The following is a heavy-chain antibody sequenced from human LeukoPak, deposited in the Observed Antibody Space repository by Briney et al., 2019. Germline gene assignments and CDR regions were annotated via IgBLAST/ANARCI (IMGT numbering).Heavy chain of an antibody. CDR1: GFIFSSYE. Sequence: GGSLRLSCAASGFIFSSYEMNWVRQAPGKGLEWVSYISNSGSTIYYADSVKGRFTISRDNAKNSLYLQMNSLRAEDTAVYYCARGGYSNANKFYYYGMDVWGQGTKVTV. J-gene: IGHJ6*02. CDR2: ISNSGSTI. V-gene: IGHV3-48*03. D-gene: IGHD4-11*01. CDR3: ARGGYSNANKFYYYGMDV.